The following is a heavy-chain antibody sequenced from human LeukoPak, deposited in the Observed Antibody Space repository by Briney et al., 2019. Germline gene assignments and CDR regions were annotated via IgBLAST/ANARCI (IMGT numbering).Heavy chain of an antibody. CDR1: GGSISSSGSY. D-gene: IGHD2-2*03. Sequence: SETLSLTCTVSGGSISSSGSYWGWIRQPPGKGLEWIGSIYYSGSTNYNPSLKSRVTISVDTSKNQFSLKLSSVTAADTAVYYCAREGLDIVVVPAAMKYYYYYYMDVWGKGTTVTISS. J-gene: IGHJ6*03. CDR3: AREGLDIVVVPAAMKYYYYYYMDV. CDR2: IYYSGST. V-gene: IGHV4-39*07.